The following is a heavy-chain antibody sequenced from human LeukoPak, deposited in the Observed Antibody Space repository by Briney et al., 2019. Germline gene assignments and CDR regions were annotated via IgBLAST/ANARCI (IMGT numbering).Heavy chain of an antibody. V-gene: IGHV3-30*18. CDR1: GLTFSSYG. D-gene: IGHD4-23*01. Sequence: PGGSLRLSCAASGLTFSSYGMHWVRQAPGKGLEWVAVISYAGSNKYYVDSVKGRFTISRDNSKNTLYLQMNSLRAEDTAVYYCAKDSLRWSYFYYGMDVWGQGTTVTVSS. CDR2: ISYAGSNK. J-gene: IGHJ6*02. CDR3: AKDSLRWSYFYYGMDV.